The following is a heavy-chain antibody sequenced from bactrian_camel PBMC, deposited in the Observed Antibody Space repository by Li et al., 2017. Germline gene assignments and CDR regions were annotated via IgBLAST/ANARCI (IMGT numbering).Heavy chain of an antibody. CDR2: IDRDGIT. Sequence: HVQLVESGGGSVQAGGSLRLSCAAPGYIDSNYCMGWFRQAPGKQREGVAGIDRDGITTYAEAVKGRFTISQDNAKNTLYLQMNGLKPEDTALYFCAVRLRSGGYLTFRESAFDYFGQGTQVTVS. CDR3: AVRLRSGGYLTFRESAFDY. CDR1: GYIDSNYC. J-gene: IGHJ4*01. D-gene: IGHD2*01. V-gene: IGHV3S53*01.